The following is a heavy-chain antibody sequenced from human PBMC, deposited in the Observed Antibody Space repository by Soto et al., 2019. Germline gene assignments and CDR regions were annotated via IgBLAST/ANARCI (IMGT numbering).Heavy chain of an antibody. Sequence: PSETLSLTCAVYGGSFSCYYWSWIRQPPGKGLEWIGEINHSGSTNYNPSLKSRVTISVDTSKNQFSLKLSSVTAADTAVYYCARGAATGERQSAFDIWGQGTMVTVSS. CDR1: GGSFSCYY. V-gene: IGHV4-34*01. CDR3: ARGAATGERQSAFDI. J-gene: IGHJ3*02. CDR2: INHSGST. D-gene: IGHD2-15*01.